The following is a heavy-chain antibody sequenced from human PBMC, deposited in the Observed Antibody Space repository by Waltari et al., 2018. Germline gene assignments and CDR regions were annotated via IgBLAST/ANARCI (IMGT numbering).Heavy chain of an antibody. D-gene: IGHD6-13*01. V-gene: IGHV1-2*06. CDR2: INPNSGGT. J-gene: IGHJ5*02. CDR1: GYTFTGYY. Sequence: QVQLVQSGAEVKKPGASVKVSCKASGYTFTGYYMHWVRQAPGQGLEWMGRINPNSGGTNYAQKFQGRVTMTRDTSASTAYMELSSLRSEDTAVYYCARESYSSSWYGGRGWFDPWGQGTLVTVSS. CDR3: ARESYSSSWYGGRGWFDP.